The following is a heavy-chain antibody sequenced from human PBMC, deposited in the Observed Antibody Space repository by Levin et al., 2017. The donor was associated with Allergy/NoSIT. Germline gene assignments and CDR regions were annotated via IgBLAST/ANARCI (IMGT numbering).Heavy chain of an antibody. CDR3: ARDKTAGYSSSWSVEDY. D-gene: IGHD6-13*01. Sequence: GGSLRLSCAASGFTFSSYAMHWVRQAPGKGLEWVAVISYDGSNKYYADSVKGRFTISRDNSKNTLYLQMNSLRAEDTAVYYCARDKTAGYSSSWSVEDYWGQGTLVTVSS. J-gene: IGHJ4*02. CDR2: ISYDGSNK. V-gene: IGHV3-30-3*01. CDR1: GFTFSSYA.